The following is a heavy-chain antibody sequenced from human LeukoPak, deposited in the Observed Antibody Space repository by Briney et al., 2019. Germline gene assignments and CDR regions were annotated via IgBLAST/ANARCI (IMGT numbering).Heavy chain of an antibody. D-gene: IGHD5-24*01. Sequence: GGSLRLSCAASGLTFSTYAMNWVRQAPGKGLEWVSYSSSGSSTIYYADSVKGRFTISRDNAKNSLYLQMHSLRAEDTAVYYCARGEQDMATMSIDYWGQGALVTVSS. V-gene: IGHV3-48*04. CDR3: ARGEQDMATMSIDY. CDR2: SSSGSSTI. J-gene: IGHJ4*02. CDR1: GLTFSTYA.